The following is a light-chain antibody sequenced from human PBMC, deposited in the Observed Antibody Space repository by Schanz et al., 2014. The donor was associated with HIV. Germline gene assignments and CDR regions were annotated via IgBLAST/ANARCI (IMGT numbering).Light chain of an antibody. CDR1: QSIGNS. V-gene: IGKV1-5*03. CDR2: KAS. J-gene: IGKJ2*03. Sequence: DIQMTQSPATLSASVGDRITLTCRASQSIGNSLAWLQQKPGRAPKVLIYKASTLESGVPSRFSGSGSGTEFTLTISSLQPDDFATYYCLQYNDYAYSFGQGTKLEIK. CDR3: LQYNDYAYS.